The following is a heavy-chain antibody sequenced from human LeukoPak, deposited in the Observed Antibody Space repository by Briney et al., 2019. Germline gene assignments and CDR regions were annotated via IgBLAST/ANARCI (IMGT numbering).Heavy chain of an antibody. CDR2: INPNGGAT. CDR1: GYTFSSYG. CDR3: ARAANTFGDEFDY. D-gene: IGHD3-16*01. Sequence: GASVKVSCKASGYTFSSYGISWVRQAPGQGLEWMGIINPNGGATSYAQKFQGRVTMARDTSTSTVYMELSSLTSEDTAVYYCARAANTFGDEFDYWGQGTLVTVSS. V-gene: IGHV1-46*01. J-gene: IGHJ4*02.